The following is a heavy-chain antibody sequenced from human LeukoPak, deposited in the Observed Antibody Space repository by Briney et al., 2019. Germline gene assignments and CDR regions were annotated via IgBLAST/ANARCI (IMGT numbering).Heavy chain of an antibody. J-gene: IGHJ3*02. CDR3: ARSGSGGMTFDI. CDR2: IYYSGGT. D-gene: IGHD2-8*02. V-gene: IGHV4-59*08. CDR1: GGSINSYS. Sequence: SETLSLTCTVSGGSINSYSWNWIRQPPGKGLEWIGYIYYSGGTNYNPSLKRRVTISVDTSKNQFSLKLSSVTAADTAVYYCARSGSGGMTFDIWGQGTMVTVSS.